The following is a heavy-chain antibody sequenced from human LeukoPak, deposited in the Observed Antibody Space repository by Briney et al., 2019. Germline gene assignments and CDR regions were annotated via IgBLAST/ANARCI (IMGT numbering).Heavy chain of an antibody. CDR2: ISAGGGGT. J-gene: IGHJ3*02. D-gene: IGHD7-27*01. Sequence: GGSLRLSCAASGFTFTNYAMSWVRQAPGKGLEWVSSISAGGGGTYYADSVKGRFTISRDNSKNTLYVQMNSLRAEDTAIYYCAKGGERTTGVLAFDIWGQGTMVTVSS. V-gene: IGHV3-23*01. CDR1: GFTFTNYA. CDR3: AKGGERTTGVLAFDI.